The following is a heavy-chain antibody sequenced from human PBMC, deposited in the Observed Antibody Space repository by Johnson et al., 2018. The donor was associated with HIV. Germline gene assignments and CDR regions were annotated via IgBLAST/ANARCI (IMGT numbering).Heavy chain of an antibody. V-gene: IGHV3-30*04. D-gene: IGHD4/OR15-4a*01. CDR1: GFTLSSYA. CDR3: ARERRAGVQGAFDI. J-gene: IGHJ3*02. CDR2: ISYDGRNK. Sequence: QEQLVESGGGVVQPGRSLRLSCAASGFTLSSYAMHWVRQAPGKGLEWVAVISYDGRNKYYADSVKGRFTISRDNSKNTLYLQMNSLRAEDTAVYYCARERRAGVQGAFDIWGQGTMVTVSS.